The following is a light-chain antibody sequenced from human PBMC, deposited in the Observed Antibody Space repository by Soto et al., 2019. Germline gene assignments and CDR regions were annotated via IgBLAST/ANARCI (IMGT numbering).Light chain of an antibody. CDR1: QGISNR. J-gene: IGKJ1*01. CDR2: QAS. CDR3: QQYNSHWT. V-gene: IGKV1-5*03. Sequence: DVRMTQSPSTLSASVGDRVTITCRASQGISNRLAWYQQKPGKAPKLLIYQASSLKSGVPSRFGGSGSGTEFTLTITSLQPDDFATYYCQQYNSHWTFGQGTKVDIK.